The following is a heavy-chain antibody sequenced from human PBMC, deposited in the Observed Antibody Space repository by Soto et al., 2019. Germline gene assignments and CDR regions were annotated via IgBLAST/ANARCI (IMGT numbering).Heavy chain of an antibody. CDR2: ISGSGGST. CDR1: GFTFSSYA. Sequence: EVQLLESGGGLVQPGGSLRLSCAASGFTFSSYAMSWVRQAPGTGLEWVSAISGSGGSTYYADSVKGMVTISTDNSKNTLYLQMNSLRAEDTAVYYCARDRVKGRVAPLFDNWGQGTLVTVSS. V-gene: IGHV3-23*01. CDR3: ARDRVKGRVAPLFDN. D-gene: IGHD3-3*01. J-gene: IGHJ4*02.